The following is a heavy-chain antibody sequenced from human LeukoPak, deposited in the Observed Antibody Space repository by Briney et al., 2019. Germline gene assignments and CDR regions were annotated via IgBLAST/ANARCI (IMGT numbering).Heavy chain of an antibody. V-gene: IGHV3-48*03. Sequence: HTGGSLRLSCAASGFTFSSYEMNWVRQAPGKGLEWVSYISGSGSTIYYADSVKGRFTISRDNAKKSLSLQMNSLRVEDTAVYYCATYLYKTLDYWGQGTLVTVSS. CDR2: ISGSGSTI. CDR3: ATYLYKTLDY. D-gene: IGHD3-10*01. CDR1: GFTFSSYE. J-gene: IGHJ4*02.